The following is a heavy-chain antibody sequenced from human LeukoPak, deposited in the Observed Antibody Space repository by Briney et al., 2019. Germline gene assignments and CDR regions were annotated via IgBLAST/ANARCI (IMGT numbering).Heavy chain of an antibody. CDR1: GYTFTNYH. Sequence: ASVKVSCKASGYTFTNYHMNWVRQAPGQGLEWMGIINPSGGSTTNAQKFQGRVIMTRDMSTSTVYMELSSLRSEDTAVYYCARVGRPLNYYYYYMDVWGKGTTVTVSS. CDR2: INPSGGST. V-gene: IGHV1-46*01. D-gene: IGHD6-6*01. J-gene: IGHJ6*03. CDR3: ARVGRPLNYYYYYMDV.